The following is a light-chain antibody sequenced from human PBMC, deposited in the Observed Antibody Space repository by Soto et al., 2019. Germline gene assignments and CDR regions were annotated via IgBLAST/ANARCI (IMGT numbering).Light chain of an antibody. CDR2: GNI. CDR1: SSNIGAGYD. CDR3: QSYDSSLSVLDV. Sequence: QSVLTQPPSVSGAPGQRVTFSCTGSSSNIGAGYDVHWYQQLPGTAPKLLIYGNINRPSGVPDRFSGSKSGTSASLAITGLQAEDEADYYCQSYDSSLSVLDVFGTGTKVTVL. J-gene: IGLJ1*01. V-gene: IGLV1-40*01.